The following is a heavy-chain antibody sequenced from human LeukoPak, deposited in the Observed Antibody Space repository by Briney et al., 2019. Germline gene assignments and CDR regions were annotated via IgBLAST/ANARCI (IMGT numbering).Heavy chain of an antibody. Sequence: GGSLRLSCVGSGFTFSDYNMTCIRQAPGKGLEWVSYMSSSGSAIYYADSVKGRFTISRDNAKNSLYLQMKLLRAEDSAVYSWARPLVGKEYFVSWGEGPLVSVSS. V-gene: IGHV3-11*04. CDR2: MSSSGSAI. D-gene: IGHD3-9*01. J-gene: IGHJ4*02. CDR1: GFTFSDYN. CDR3: ARPLVGKEYFVS.